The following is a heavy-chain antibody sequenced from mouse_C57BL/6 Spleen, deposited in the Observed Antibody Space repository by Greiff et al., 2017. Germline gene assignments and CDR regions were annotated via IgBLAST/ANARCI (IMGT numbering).Heavy chain of an antibody. CDR2: IFPGSGST. D-gene: IGHD2-5*01. Sequence: QVQLQQSGPELVKPGASVKISCKAPGYTFTSHWMQWVRQRPGQGLEWIGEIFPGSGSTYYNEKFKGKATLTVYTSSSTAYMQLSSLTYEDSAVFFGTRGYSNYVLDYWGQGTTLTVSS. CDR3: TRGYSNYVLDY. CDR1: GYTFTSHW. J-gene: IGHJ2*01. V-gene: IGHV1-56*01.